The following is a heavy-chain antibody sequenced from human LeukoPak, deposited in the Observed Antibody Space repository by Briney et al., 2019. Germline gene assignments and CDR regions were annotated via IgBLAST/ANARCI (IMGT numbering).Heavy chain of an antibody. CDR3: AKARRSGTLYSDCDY. CDR1: GFTVDEYA. CDR2: ISGDGGTT. Sequence: GGSLRLSLAASGFTVDEYAISWVRQAPGKRLELVSLISGDGGTTSYADSVQGRFTISRDNSEPSLNLQMKGLRTEDTALYYCAKARRSGTLYSDCDYWGQGTLVTVSS. J-gene: IGHJ4*02. D-gene: IGHD1-26*01. V-gene: IGHV3-43*02.